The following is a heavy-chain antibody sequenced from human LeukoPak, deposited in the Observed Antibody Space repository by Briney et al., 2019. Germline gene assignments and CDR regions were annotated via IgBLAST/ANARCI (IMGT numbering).Heavy chain of an antibody. CDR1: GFTFSDYY. Sequence: PGGSLRLSCAASGFTFSDYYMSWIRQAPGKGLEWVSYISSSSSYTNYADSVKGRFTISRDNAKNSLYLQMNSLRAEDTAVYYCARAATVTTFEAPSQVGFDPWGQGTLVTVSS. CDR3: ARAATVTTFEAPSQVGFDP. D-gene: IGHD4-17*01. V-gene: IGHV3-11*06. CDR2: ISSSSSYT. J-gene: IGHJ5*02.